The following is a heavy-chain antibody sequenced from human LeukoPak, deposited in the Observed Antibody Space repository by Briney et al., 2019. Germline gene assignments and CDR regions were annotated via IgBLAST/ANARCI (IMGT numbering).Heavy chain of an antibody. J-gene: IGHJ4*02. D-gene: IGHD2-2*01. CDR3: ARGETSSYDY. V-gene: IGHV3-53*01. CDR2: IYSGGNT. CDR1: GFTFSSYG. Sequence: PGGSLRLSCAASGFTFSSYGMSWVRQAPGKGLEWVSVIYSGGNTYYADSVKGRFTISRDNSKNTVYLQMNSLRAEDTAVYYCARGETSSYDYWGQGTLVTVSS.